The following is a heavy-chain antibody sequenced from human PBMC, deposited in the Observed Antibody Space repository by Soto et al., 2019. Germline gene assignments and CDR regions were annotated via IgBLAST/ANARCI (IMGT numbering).Heavy chain of an antibody. J-gene: IGHJ6*02. Sequence: ASAKVSCKASGYTFTSYAIHWVRQAPGQRLEWMGWINAGNGNTKYSQKFQGRVTITRDTSASTAYMELSSLRSEDTAVYYCAIDFLHLPPYYYGMGVWGQGTTVTVSS. V-gene: IGHV1-3*01. CDR3: AIDFLHLPPYYYGMGV. CDR1: GYTFTSYA. CDR2: INAGNGNT. D-gene: IGHD3-9*01.